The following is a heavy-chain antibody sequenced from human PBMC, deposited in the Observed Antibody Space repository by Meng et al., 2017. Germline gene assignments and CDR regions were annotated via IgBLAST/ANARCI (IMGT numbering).Heavy chain of an antibody. CDR3: AREFLEWLLLLDY. Sequence: GESLKISCAASGFTFSSYGMHWVRQAPGKGLEWVAVIWYDGSNKYYADSVKGRFTISRDNSKNTLYLQMNSLRAEDTAAYYCAREFLEWLLLLDYWGQGTLVTGAS. V-gene: IGHV3-33*01. CDR1: GFTFSSYG. J-gene: IGHJ4*02. CDR2: IWYDGSNK. D-gene: IGHD3-3*01.